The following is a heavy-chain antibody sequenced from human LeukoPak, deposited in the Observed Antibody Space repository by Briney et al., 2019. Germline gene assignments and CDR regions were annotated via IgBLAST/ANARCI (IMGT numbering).Heavy chain of an antibody. Sequence: SETLSLTCTVSGGAISSYYWSWIRQPAAKGLKWIGRIYTTGCTDYSASLKSRVTMSVDTSNNQFSLKLSSVTAADTAVYYCARDLPSYYFDSGNMFDPWGQGILVTVSS. CDR3: ARDLPSYYFDSGNMFDP. J-gene: IGHJ5*02. D-gene: IGHD3-10*01. CDR2: IYTTGCT. CDR1: GGAISSYY. V-gene: IGHV4-4*07.